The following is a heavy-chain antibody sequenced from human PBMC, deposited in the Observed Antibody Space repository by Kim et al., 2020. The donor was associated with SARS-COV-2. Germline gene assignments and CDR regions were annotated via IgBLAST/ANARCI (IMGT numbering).Heavy chain of an antibody. D-gene: IGHD3-22*01. CDR2: IYYSGST. V-gene: IGHV4-59*01. J-gene: IGHJ5*02. CDR1: GGSISSYY. CDR3: ARSPYYYDSSGYPARFDP. Sequence: SETLSLTCTVSGGSISSYYWSWIRQPPGKGLEWIGYIYYSGSTNYNPSLKSRVTISVDTSKNQFSLKLSSVTAADTAVYYCARSPYYYDSSGYPARFDPWGQGTLVTVSS.